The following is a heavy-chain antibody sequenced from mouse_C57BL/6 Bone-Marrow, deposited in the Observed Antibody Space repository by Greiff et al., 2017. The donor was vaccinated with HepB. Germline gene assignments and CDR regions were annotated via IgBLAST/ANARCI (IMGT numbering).Heavy chain of an antibody. Sequence: EVQGVESGGGLVQSGRSLRLSCATSGFTFSDFYMEWVRQAPGKGLEWIAASRNKANDYTTEYSASVKGRFIVSRDTSQSILYLQMNALRAEDTAIYYCARDAVAAPFAYWGQGTLVTVSA. V-gene: IGHV7-1*01. J-gene: IGHJ3*01. CDR3: ARDAVAAPFAY. CDR2: SRNKANDYTT. D-gene: IGHD6-1*01. CDR1: GFTFSDFY.